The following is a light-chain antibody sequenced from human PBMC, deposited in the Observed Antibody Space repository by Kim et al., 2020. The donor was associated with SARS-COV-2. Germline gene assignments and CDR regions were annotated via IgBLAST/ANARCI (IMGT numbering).Light chain of an antibody. Sequence: ALGQTARVTCGRDYNEKRNVHWYQQRPGQAPILVIYRDSKRPSGIPERVSGSNSGNTATLTISRVQAGDEADYYCQVWDGRAVVFGGGTQLTVL. CDR1: YNEKRN. CDR3: QVWDGRAVV. CDR2: RDS. J-gene: IGLJ2*01. V-gene: IGLV3-9*01.